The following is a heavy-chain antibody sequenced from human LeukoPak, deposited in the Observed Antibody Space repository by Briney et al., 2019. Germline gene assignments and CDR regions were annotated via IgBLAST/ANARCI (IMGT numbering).Heavy chain of an antibody. CDR2: ISYDGSNK. J-gene: IGHJ3*02. Sequence: GRSLRLSCAASGFTFSSYAMHWVRQAPGKGLEWVAVISYDGSNKYYADSVKGRFTISRDNSKNTLYLQMNSLRAEDTAVYYCARDYYYGSGSSWAFDIWGQGTMVTVS. CDR1: GFTFSSYA. V-gene: IGHV3-30*04. D-gene: IGHD3-10*01. CDR3: ARDYYYGSGSSWAFDI.